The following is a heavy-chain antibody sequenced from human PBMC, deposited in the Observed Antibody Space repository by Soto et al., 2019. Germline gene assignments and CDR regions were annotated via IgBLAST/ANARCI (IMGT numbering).Heavy chain of an antibody. J-gene: IGHJ4*02. CDR1: GGSFSGYY. V-gene: IGHV4-34*01. D-gene: IGHD1-1*01. CDR2: INHSGST. Sequence: SETLSITCAVYGGSFSGYYWSWIRQPPGKGLEWIGEINHSGSTNYNPSLKSRVTISVDTSKNQFSLKLSSVIAADSAVYYCARELENYWGQGTLVTVSS. CDR3: ARELENY.